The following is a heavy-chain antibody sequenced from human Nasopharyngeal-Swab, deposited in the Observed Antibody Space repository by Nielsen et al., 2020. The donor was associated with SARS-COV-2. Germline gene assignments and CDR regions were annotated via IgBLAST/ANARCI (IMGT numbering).Heavy chain of an antibody. D-gene: IGHD3-22*01. J-gene: IGHJ5*02. CDR2: IRYSGDT. CDR3: AREYYYDSATPNWFDP. V-gene: IGHV4-30-4*01. CDR1: GGSFTNGDYY. Sequence: SETLSLTCTVSGGSFTNGDYYWTWLRQSPGKGLEWIGYIRYSGDTLYNPSLKSRLTISVDTSQKQFSLKLNSVTAADTAVYFCAREYYYDSATPNWFDPWGQGTLVTVSS.